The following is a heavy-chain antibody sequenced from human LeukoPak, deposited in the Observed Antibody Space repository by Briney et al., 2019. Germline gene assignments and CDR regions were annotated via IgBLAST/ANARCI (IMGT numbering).Heavy chain of an antibody. V-gene: IGHV3-64D*09. CDR1: GFTFSNYA. Sequence: PGGSLRLSCSASGFTFSNYAMCWVRQAPGKRLEYVSAISNNGGSTYNADSVKGRLTISRDNSKNTLYLQMSSLRAEDTAVYYCVKVKEMSTIFDASDIWGQGTMVTVSS. D-gene: IGHD5-24*01. J-gene: IGHJ3*02. CDR3: VKVKEMSTIFDASDI. CDR2: ISNNGGST.